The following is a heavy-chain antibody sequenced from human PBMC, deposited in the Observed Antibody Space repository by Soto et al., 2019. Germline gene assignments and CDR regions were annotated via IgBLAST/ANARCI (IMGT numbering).Heavy chain of an antibody. CDR2: IDPIDSYT. CDR1: GYNFASHW. D-gene: IGHD2-2*01. J-gene: IGHJ6*02. CDR3: ARRYCSSASCPRNYYGMDV. V-gene: IGHV5-10-1*01. Sequence: PGESLKISCQGSGYNFASHWISWVRQMPGKGLEWMGRIDPIDSYTNYSPSFQGHVTISADKSISTAYLQWSSLKASDTAMYYCARRYCSSASCPRNYYGMDVWGQGTTVTVSS.